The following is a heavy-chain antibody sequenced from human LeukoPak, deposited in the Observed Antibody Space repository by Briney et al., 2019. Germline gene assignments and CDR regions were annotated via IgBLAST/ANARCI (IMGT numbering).Heavy chain of an antibody. CDR2: IYSSGST. V-gene: IGHV4-59*01. J-gene: IGHJ6*04. Sequence: SETLSLTCTVSGGSISSYYWSWIRQPPGEGLEWIGYIYSSGSTNYNPSLKSRVTISVDTSKNQFSLKLTSMTAADTAVYYCARGDHYYYTMDVWGKGTMVTVSS. CDR1: GGSISSYY. CDR3: ARGDHYYYTMDV. D-gene: IGHD2-21*02.